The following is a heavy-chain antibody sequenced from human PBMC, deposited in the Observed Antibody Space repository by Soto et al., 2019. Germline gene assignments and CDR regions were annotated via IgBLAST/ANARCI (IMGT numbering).Heavy chain of an antibody. V-gene: IGHV3-21*01. CDR2: ITSSSSYI. J-gene: IGHJ6*02. CDR1: GFTFNSYD. CDR3: ARDEAAAGYYYGMYV. D-gene: IGHD6-13*01. Sequence: EVQLVESGGGLVKPGGSLRLSCAASGFTFNSYDMNWVRQAPGKGLEWVSSITSSSSYIYYADSVKGRFTISRDNAKNSLYLQMNSLRAEDTAVYYCARDEAAAGYYYGMYVCGQGTTVTVSS.